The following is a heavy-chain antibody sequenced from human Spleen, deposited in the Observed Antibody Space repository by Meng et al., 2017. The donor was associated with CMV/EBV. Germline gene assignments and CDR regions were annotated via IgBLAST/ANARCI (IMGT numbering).Heavy chain of an antibody. V-gene: IGHV3-48*03. CDR1: GFTFSSYE. CDR2: ISSSGSTI. J-gene: IGHJ4*02. CDR3: AREGRTYYDYVWGSDSELYYFDY. D-gene: IGHD3-16*01. Sequence: GGSLRLSCAASGFTFSSYEMNWVRQTPGKGLEWVSYISSSGSTINYADSVKGRFTISRDNAKNSLYLQMNSLRAEDTAVYYCAREGRTYYDYVWGSDSELYYFDYWGQGTLVTVSS.